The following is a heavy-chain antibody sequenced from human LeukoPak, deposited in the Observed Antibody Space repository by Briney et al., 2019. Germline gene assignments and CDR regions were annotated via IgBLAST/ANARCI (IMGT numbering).Heavy chain of an antibody. CDR1: GGSFSSSSYY. D-gene: IGHD4-17*01. CDR2: IYYSGST. CDR3: AREAYGDSRTDY. Sequence: SETLSLTCTVSGGSFSSSSYYWGWIRQPPGKGLEWIGSIYYSGSTYYNPSLKSRVTISVDTSKNQFSLKLSSVTAADTAMYYCAREAYGDSRTDYWGQGTLVTVSS. J-gene: IGHJ4*02. V-gene: IGHV4-39*07.